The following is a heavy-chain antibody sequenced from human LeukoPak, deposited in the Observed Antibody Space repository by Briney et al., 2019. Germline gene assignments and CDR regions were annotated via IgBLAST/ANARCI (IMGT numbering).Heavy chain of an antibody. J-gene: IGHJ4*02. CDR3: AREIPITYGDDNSGYYSDY. V-gene: IGHV1-18*01. D-gene: IGHD3-22*01. CDR2: ISGYNGNT. CDR1: GYTFTSYG. Sequence: GASVKVSCKASGYTFTSYGISWVRQAPGQGLEWMGWISGYNGNTRYVQKLQGRVTLTTDTSTSTAYMELRSLRSDDTAVYYCAREIPITYGDDNSGYYSDYWGQGTLVTVSS.